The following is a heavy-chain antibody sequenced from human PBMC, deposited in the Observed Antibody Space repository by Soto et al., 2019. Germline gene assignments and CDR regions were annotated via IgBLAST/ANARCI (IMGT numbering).Heavy chain of an antibody. Sequence: QITLKESGPTLVKPTQTLTLTCTFSGFSLSTSGVGVGWIRKPPGKALEWLALIYWDDDKRYSPSLKSRLTITKDTSKNQVVLTMTNMDPVDTATYYCAHSSPTALIRAEFDYWGQGTLVTVSS. CDR2: IYWDDDK. V-gene: IGHV2-5*02. J-gene: IGHJ4*02. CDR3: AHSSPTALIRAEFDY. D-gene: IGHD5-18*01. CDR1: GFSLSTSGVG.